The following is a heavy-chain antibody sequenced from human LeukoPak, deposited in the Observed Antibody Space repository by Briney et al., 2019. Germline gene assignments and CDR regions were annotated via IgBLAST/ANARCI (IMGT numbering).Heavy chain of an antibody. CDR1: GFTVSSNY. J-gene: IGHJ5*02. V-gene: IGHV3-53*01. Sequence: GGSLRLSCAASGFTVSSNYMSWVRQAPGKGLEWGSVIYSGGSTYYADSVKGRFTIYRDNSKNTLYLQMSSLRAEDTAVYYCARAQSHSSGYYYGGGDWFDPWGQGTLVTVSS. CDR2: IYSGGST. D-gene: IGHD3-22*01. CDR3: ARAQSHSSGYYYGGGDWFDP.